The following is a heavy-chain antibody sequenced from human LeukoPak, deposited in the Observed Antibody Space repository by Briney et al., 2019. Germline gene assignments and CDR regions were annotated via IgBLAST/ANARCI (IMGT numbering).Heavy chain of an antibody. V-gene: IGHV3-74*01. D-gene: IGHD5-12*01. CDR1: GFTFSSYW. J-gene: IGHJ4*02. CDR3: ARGALRYNGYDLRLT. Sequence: PGGSLRLSCAASGFTFSSYWMHWVRQGPGKGLVWVSRINSDGSSTNDADSVKGRFTISRDNAKNTLYLQMNSLRAEDTAVYYCARGALRYNGYDLRLTWGQGTLVTVSS. CDR2: INSDGSST.